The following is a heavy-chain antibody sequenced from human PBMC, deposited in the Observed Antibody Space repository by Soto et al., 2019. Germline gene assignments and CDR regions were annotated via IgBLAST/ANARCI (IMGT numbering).Heavy chain of an antibody. CDR2: IIPIFGTA. V-gene: IGHV1-69*12. CDR1: GGTFSSYA. CDR3: ARHPGGNHYYYGMDV. J-gene: IGHJ6*02. D-gene: IGHD3-16*01. Sequence: QVQLVQSGAEVKKPGSSVKISCKASGGTFSSYAISWVRQAPGQGLEWMGGIIPIFGTADYAQKFQGRVTITADDFTSTDYMELSSLRSEDTAVYYCARHPGGNHYYYGMDVWGQGTTVTVSS.